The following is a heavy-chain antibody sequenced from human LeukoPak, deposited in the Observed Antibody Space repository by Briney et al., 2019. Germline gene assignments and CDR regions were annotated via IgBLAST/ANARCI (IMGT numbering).Heavy chain of an antibody. V-gene: IGHV3-11*04. D-gene: IGHD6-13*01. CDR2: ISSSGSTI. CDR3: GQTIAAAGTGY. Sequence: GGSLRLSCAASGFTFSDYYMSWIRQAPGKGLEWVSYISSSGSTIYYADSVKGRFTISRDNAKNSLYLQMNSLRAKDTAVYYCGQTIAAAGTGYWGQGTLVTVSS. J-gene: IGHJ4*02. CDR1: GFTFSDYY.